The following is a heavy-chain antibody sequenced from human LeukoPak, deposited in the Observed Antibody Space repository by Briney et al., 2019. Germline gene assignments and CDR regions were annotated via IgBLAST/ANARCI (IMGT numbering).Heavy chain of an antibody. CDR3: ASSTRPTTIDY. D-gene: IGHD1-26*01. CDR1: DGSISSYY. J-gene: IGHJ4*02. V-gene: IGHV4-59*01. Sequence: SETLSLTCTVSDGSISSYYWSWIRQPPGKGLDWIGYIYYSGSTNYNPSLKSRVTISVNTSNNQFSLKLSSVTAADTAVYYCASSTRPTTIDYWGQGTLVTVSS. CDR2: IYYSGST.